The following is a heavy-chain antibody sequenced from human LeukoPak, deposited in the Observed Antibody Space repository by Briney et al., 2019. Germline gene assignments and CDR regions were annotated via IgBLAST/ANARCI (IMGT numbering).Heavy chain of an antibody. J-gene: IGHJ4*02. V-gene: IGHV4-38-2*02. D-gene: IGHD6-13*01. CDR1: GYSISSGYY. CDR2: IYHSGST. Sequence: SETLSLTCTVSGYSISSGYYWGWIRQPPGKGLEWIGSIYHSGSTYYNPSLKSRVTISVDTSKNQFSLKLSSVTAADTAVYYCARDLTHIAAPGVVDYWGQGTLVTVSS. CDR3: ARDLTHIAAPGVVDY.